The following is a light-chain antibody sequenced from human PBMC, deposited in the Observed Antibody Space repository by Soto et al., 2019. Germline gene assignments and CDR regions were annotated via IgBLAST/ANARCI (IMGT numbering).Light chain of an antibody. Sequence: QSVLTQPPSVSAAPGQKVTISCSGSSSNIGNNYVSWYQQLPGTAPKLLMYDNNKRPSEIPDRFSGSKSGTSATLGITGLQTGDEADYYCGTWDSSLSAGYVFGTVTKVTVL. CDR3: GTWDSSLSAGYV. J-gene: IGLJ1*01. CDR1: SSNIGNNY. V-gene: IGLV1-51*01. CDR2: DNN.